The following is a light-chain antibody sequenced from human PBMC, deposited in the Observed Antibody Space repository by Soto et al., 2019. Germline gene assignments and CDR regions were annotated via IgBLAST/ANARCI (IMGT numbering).Light chain of an antibody. CDR2: GAS. V-gene: IGKV3-11*01. CDR3: QHRANWPRLT. CDR1: HSVHNY. J-gene: IGKJ4*01. Sequence: EIVLTQSPATLSLSPGERATLSCRASHSVHNYLAWYQQKPGQAPRLLIYGASNRATGIPVRISGSGSGTEFTLTISSLEPEDFAFYYCQHRANWPRLTFGGGTQVEIK.